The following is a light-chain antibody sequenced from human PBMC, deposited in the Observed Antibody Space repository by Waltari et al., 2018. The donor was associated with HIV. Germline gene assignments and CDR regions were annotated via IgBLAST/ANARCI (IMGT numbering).Light chain of an antibody. J-gene: IGLJ3*02. CDR1: SSNIGSNI. V-gene: IGLV1-44*01. CDR3: AAWDDSLNALV. CDR2: SNN. Sequence: QSVLTQPPSASGTPGQRVSISCSGSSSNIGSNIVNWYQQLPGTAPKLLIYSNNQRPSGFPDRFSGSKSGTSASLAISGLQSEDEADYYCAAWDDSLNALVFGGGTKLTVL.